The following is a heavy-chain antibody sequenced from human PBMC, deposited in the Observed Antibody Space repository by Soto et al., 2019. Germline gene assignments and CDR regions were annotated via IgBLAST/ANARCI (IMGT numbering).Heavy chain of an antibody. CDR3: ARVRCFNGLCHTADYGMDV. CDR1: GDVFRSYG. V-gene: IGHV1-69*13. Sequence: SVKVSCKASGDVFRSYGINWVRQAPGQGLEWMGGIIPISGTTNYAQKFQGRVAITADESTDTVYMELSRLRSEDTAVYFCARVRCFNGLCHTADYGMDVWGQGTTVTVTS. D-gene: IGHD2-8*01. J-gene: IGHJ6*02. CDR2: IIPISGTT.